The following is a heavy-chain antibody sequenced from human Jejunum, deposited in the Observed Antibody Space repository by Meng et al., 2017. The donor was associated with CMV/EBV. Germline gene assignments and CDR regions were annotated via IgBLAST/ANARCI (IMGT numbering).Heavy chain of an antibody. V-gene: IGHV1-18*01. CDR1: GYTFTSYG. CDR2: ISGYNGNT. CDR3: AREADGATFDY. Sequence: QVQRVKYGAEVKKTGASVKVCCKASGYTFTSYGISWVRQAPGQGLEWMGWISGYNGNTNYAQRLQGRVTMTTDTSTSTAYMELRSLRSDDTAVYYCAREADGATFDYWGQGTLVTVSS. D-gene: IGHD1-26*01. J-gene: IGHJ4*02.